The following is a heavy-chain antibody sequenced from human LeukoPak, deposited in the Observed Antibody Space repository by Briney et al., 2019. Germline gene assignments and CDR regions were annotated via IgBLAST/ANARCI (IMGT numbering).Heavy chain of an antibody. CDR3: AREDVLQAFDV. V-gene: IGHV1-46*01. Sequence: ASVKVSCEASGYPFTTHYMHWVRQAPGQGLEWMGIVNPTNTGTTYAQRFQGRVTMTADPSTSTVYMVLGSLRSEDTAVYYCAREDVLQAFDVWGHGTMVTVSS. CDR2: VNPTNTGT. D-gene: IGHD4-11*01. CDR1: GYPFTTHY. J-gene: IGHJ3*01.